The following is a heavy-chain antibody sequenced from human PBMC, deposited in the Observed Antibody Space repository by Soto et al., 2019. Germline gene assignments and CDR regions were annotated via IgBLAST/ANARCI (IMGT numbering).Heavy chain of an antibody. CDR1: GGTFSSYA. Sequence: QVQLVQSGAEVKKPGSSVKVSCKASGGTFSSYAISWVRQAPGQGLEWMGGIIPIFGTANYAQKFQGRVTITADESTGTAYMDRSSLRSEDTAVYYCARGQNVDTAMGMYNWFDHWGQGTLVTVSS. V-gene: IGHV1-69*01. CDR3: ARGQNVDTAMGMYNWFDH. J-gene: IGHJ5*02. CDR2: IIPIFGTA. D-gene: IGHD5-18*01.